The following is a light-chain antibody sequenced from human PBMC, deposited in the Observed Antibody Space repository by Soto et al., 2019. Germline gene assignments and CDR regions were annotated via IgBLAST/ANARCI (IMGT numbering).Light chain of an antibody. V-gene: IGKV1-39*01. CDR3: QQRYSTPRT. CDR1: QSISSY. J-gene: IGKJ1*01. CDR2: AAS. Sequence: DIQMTQSPSSLSASVGDRVTITCRASQSISSYLNWYQQKPGKAPKLLIYAASSLQSGVPSRFSGSGSGTEFTITISSLQPEDFATYYCQQRYSTPRTFGQGTKVEIK.